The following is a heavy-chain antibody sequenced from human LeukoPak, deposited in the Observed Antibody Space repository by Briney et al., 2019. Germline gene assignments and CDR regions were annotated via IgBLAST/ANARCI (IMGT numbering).Heavy chain of an antibody. D-gene: IGHD3-10*01. CDR3: AKEGITMVRGVIGDFDL. CDR1: GFTFSSYG. V-gene: IGHV3-33*06. Sequence: PGGSLRLSCAASGFTFSSYGMHWVRQAPGKGLEWVAVIWYDGSNKYYADSVKGRFTISRDNSKNTLYLQVHSLRAEDTAVYYCAKEGITMVRGVIGDFDLWGRGTLVTVSS. J-gene: IGHJ2*01. CDR2: IWYDGSNK.